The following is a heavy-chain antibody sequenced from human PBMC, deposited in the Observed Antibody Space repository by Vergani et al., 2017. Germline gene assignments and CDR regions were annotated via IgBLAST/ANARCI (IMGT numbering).Heavy chain of an antibody. V-gene: IGHV3-43D*03. CDR3: AKGTGGDYFDY. J-gene: IGHJ4*02. Sequence: QLVESGGGIVQPGRSLTLSCVASRSTFKTYGMHWVRQAPGKGLEWVSLISWDGGSTYYADSVKGRFTISRDNSKNSLYLQMNSLRAEDTALYYCAKGTGGDYFDYWGQGTLVTVSS. D-gene: IGHD2-8*02. CDR2: ISWDGGST. CDR1: RSTFKTYG.